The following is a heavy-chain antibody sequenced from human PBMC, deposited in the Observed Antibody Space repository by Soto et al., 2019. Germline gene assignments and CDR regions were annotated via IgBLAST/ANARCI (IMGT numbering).Heavy chain of an antibody. V-gene: IGHV3-23*01. CDR2: ISGSGGST. D-gene: IGHD5-12*01. J-gene: IGHJ4*02. CDR1: GFTFSRYA. Sequence: PVGSLRLSCAASGFTFSRYAMSWVRQAPGKGLEWVSAISGSGGSTYYADSVKGRFTISRDNSKNTLYLQMNSLRAEDTAVYYFAKKSFRNSGYVGFAHWCKGPLGTVA. CDR3: AKKSFRNSGYVGFAH.